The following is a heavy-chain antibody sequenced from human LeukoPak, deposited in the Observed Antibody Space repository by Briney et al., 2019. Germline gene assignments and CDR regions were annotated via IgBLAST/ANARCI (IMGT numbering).Heavy chain of an antibody. Sequence: ASVKVSCKASGYTFTDYYMHWVRQAPGQGLEWMGWINPNSGGTNYAQKFQGRVTMARDTSISTAYMELSRLRSDDTAVYYCARDRGLRSPYYFDYWGQGTLVTVSS. CDR1: GYTFTDYY. CDR3: ARDRGLRSPYYFDY. J-gene: IGHJ4*02. CDR2: INPNSGGT. D-gene: IGHD3-10*01. V-gene: IGHV1-2*02.